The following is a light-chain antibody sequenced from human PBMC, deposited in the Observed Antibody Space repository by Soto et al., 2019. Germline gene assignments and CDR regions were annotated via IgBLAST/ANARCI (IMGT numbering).Light chain of an antibody. CDR1: QTLSNR. V-gene: IGKV3-11*01. CDR3: HQRQSWPRT. CDR2: VTS. Sequence: IVLTQSPGILSLSPGERASLSCRASQTLSNRLAWHQHKPGQAPRLLIYVTSNRATGIPARFSGSGSGTDYTLTISSLEPEDSAVYYCHQRQSWPRTFGQGTKVDIK. J-gene: IGKJ1*01.